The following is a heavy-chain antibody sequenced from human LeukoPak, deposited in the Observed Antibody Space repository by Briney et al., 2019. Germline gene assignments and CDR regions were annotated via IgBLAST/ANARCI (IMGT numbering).Heavy chain of an antibody. J-gene: IGHJ3*02. Sequence: SETLSLTCTVSGGSISSYYWSWIRQPPGKGLEWIGYIYYSGSTNYNPSLKSRVTISVDTSKNQFSLKLSSVTAADTAVYYCASRGGSSGWDAFDIWGQGTMVTVSS. D-gene: IGHD6-19*01. CDR1: GGSISSYY. CDR3: ASRGGSSGWDAFDI. CDR2: IYYSGST. V-gene: IGHV4-59*01.